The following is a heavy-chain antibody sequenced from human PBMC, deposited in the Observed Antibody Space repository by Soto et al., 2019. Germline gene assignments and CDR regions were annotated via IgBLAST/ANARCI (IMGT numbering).Heavy chain of an antibody. J-gene: IGHJ1*01. CDR1: GFTFRSYV. Sequence: QVQLVESGGGVVQPGTSLRVSCVGSGFTFRSYVIHWVRQAPGKGLEWVALTSYDGSDKYYDDSVRGRFTISRDNSRNTVDLQMDSLRLEDTALYDCARWGTKGGLDVWGQGTLVSVSS. V-gene: IGHV3-30*19. CDR2: TSYDGSDK. D-gene: IGHD3-16*01. CDR3: ARWGTKGGLDV.